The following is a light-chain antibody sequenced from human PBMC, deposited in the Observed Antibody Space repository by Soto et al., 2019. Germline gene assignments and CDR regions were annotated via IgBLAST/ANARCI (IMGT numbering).Light chain of an antibody. CDR2: ETS. CDR3: QQSFGPPYT. CDR1: QSLGRR. Sequence: DIQMTQSPSSLSASVGDRVTITCRASQSLGRRLTWYQQKPGEAPKLLIYETSNLQNGDPSRFSGSGSETDFTLTINSLQPEDFATYYCQQSFGPPYTFGQGTKLE. J-gene: IGKJ2*01. V-gene: IGKV1-39*01.